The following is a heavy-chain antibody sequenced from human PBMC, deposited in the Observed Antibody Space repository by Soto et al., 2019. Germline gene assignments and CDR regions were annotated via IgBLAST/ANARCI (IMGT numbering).Heavy chain of an antibody. D-gene: IGHD3-3*01. CDR3: ARRTIFGVVSDY. J-gene: IGHJ4*02. V-gene: IGHV4-39*01. Sequence: QLQLQESGPGLVKPSETLSLTCTVSGGSISSSSYYWGWIRQPPGKGLEWIGSIYYSGSTYYNPSLKSRVTISVDTSKNQFSLKLSSVTAADTAVYYCARRTIFGVVSDYWGQGTLVTVSS. CDR1: GGSISSSSYY. CDR2: IYYSGST.